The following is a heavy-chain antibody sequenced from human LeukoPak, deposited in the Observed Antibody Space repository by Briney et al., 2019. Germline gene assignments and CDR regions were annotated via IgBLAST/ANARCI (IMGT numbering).Heavy chain of an antibody. Sequence: AAVYLRLSCAASVFTVSSNYMNWVRQAPGQELKWVSVIYSGGSTYYADSLKGRFTIYRDNLKSTVYLQMNSLRAEDTAVYYCARQPSGYSNLDYWGQGTLVTVSS. CDR2: IYSGGST. D-gene: IGHD3-22*01. CDR3: ARQPSGYSNLDY. V-gene: IGHV3-53*05. J-gene: IGHJ4*02. CDR1: VFTVSSNY.